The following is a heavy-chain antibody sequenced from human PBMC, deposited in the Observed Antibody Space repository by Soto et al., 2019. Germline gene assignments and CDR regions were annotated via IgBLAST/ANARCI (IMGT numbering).Heavy chain of an antibody. Sequence: SETLSLTCTVSGGSISSGDYYWSWIRQPPGKGLEWIGYIYYSGSTYYNPSLKSRVTISVDTSKNQFSLKLSSVTAADTAVYYCAREALTPGPWFDPWGQGTLVTVSS. CDR2: IYYSGST. J-gene: IGHJ5*02. CDR3: AREALTPGPWFDP. V-gene: IGHV4-30-4*01. CDR1: GGSISSGDYY. D-gene: IGHD3-10*01.